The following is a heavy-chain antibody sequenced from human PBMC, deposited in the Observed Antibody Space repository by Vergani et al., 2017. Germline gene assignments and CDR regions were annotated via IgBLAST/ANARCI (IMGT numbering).Heavy chain of an antibody. Sequence: QVQLVESGGGVVQPGGSLRLSCVASGFSVSNSGMHWVRQTPGKGLEWVAFIQYDGSDIFYADFVEGRFTISRDNPKNSLYLQMRSLRFDDTAVYYCANEGSANRIRGWLDHWGQGALVTVSS. CDR1: GFSVSNSG. J-gene: IGHJ4*02. D-gene: IGHD3-10*01. CDR2: IQYDGSDI. V-gene: IGHV3-30*02. CDR3: ANEGSANRIRGWLDH.